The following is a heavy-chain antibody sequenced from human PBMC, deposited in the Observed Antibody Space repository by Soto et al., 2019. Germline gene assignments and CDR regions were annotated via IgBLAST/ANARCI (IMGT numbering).Heavy chain of an antibody. Sequence: GASVKVSCKASGGTFSSYAISWVRQAPGQGLEWMGGIIPIFGTANYAQKFQGRVTITADESTSTAYMELSSMRSEDTAVYYCARARVVVVPAALNWFDPWGQGTLVTVSS. CDR3: ARARVVVVPAALNWFDP. D-gene: IGHD2-2*01. J-gene: IGHJ5*02. V-gene: IGHV1-69*13. CDR1: GGTFSSYA. CDR2: IIPIFGTA.